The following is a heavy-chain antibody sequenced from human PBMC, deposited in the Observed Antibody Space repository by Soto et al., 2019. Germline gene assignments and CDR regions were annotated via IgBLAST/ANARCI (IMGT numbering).Heavy chain of an antibody. CDR2: ISSSSSYI. CDR1: GFTFSSYS. CDR3: ARVRITGTRYYYYGMDV. V-gene: IGHV3-21*01. Sequence: EVQLVESGGGLVKPGGSLRLSCAASGFTFSSYSMNWVRQAPGKGLEWVSSISSSSSYIYYADSVKGRFTISRDNAKNSLYLQMNSRRAEDTAVYYCARVRITGTRYYYYGMDVWGQGTTVTVSS. J-gene: IGHJ6*02. D-gene: IGHD1-7*01.